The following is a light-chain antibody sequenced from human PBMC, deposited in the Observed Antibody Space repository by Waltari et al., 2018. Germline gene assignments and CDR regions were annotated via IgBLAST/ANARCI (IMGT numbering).Light chain of an antibody. CDR2: DIT. CDR1: ADNVDILYL. V-gene: IGLV2-23*02. Sequence: QSALTQPASVSGSLGQSITIPCSQTADNVDILYLVSWYQRHPGRAPRLLIYDITQRPSGISDRFSGSKSGKTASLTISGLQAEDEADYYCCSFAGYGIYVFGSGTHVTVL. J-gene: IGLJ1*01. CDR3: CSFAGYGIYV.